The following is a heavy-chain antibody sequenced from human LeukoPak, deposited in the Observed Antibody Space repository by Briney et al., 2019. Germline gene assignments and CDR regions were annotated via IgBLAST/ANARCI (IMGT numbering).Heavy chain of an antibody. Sequence: SETESLTCAVYCGSVSWYYWSWIRHPPGKGREWIVEINHIVSTNYNPPVKGVVTISGDTSKHQFSLKLSSVTAADTAVYYCARVVGQWLVRFDYWGEGTLGTVSS. CDR1: CGSVSWYY. J-gene: IGHJ4*02. V-gene: IGHV4-34*01. CDR3: ARVVGQWLVRFDY. CDR2: INHIVST. D-gene: IGHD6-19*01.